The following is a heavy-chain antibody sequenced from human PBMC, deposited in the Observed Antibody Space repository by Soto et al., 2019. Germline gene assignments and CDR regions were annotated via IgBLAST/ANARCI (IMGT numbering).Heavy chain of an antibody. CDR2: IVVGSGNT. D-gene: IGHD3-10*01. Sequence: ASVKVSCKASGFTFTSSAMQWVRQARGQRLEWIGWIVVGSGNTNYAQKFQERVTITRDMSTSTAYMELSSLRSEDTAVYYCAAVLRFGELLDFDYWGQGTLVTVSS. CDR1: GFTFTSSA. J-gene: IGHJ4*02. V-gene: IGHV1-58*02. CDR3: AAVLRFGELLDFDY.